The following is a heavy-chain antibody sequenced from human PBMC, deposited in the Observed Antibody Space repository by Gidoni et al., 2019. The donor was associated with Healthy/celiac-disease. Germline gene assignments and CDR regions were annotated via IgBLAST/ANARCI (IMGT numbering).Heavy chain of an antibody. CDR3: AKDYRRRWLPFEADYGMDV. J-gene: IGHJ6*02. CDR2: ISGSGGST. CDR1: GFTFSSYA. V-gene: IGHV3-23*01. D-gene: IGHD5-12*01. Sequence: EVQLLESGGGLVQPGGSLRPSWAASGFTFSSYAMSWVRQAPGKGLEWVSAISGSGGSTYYADSVKGRFTISRDNSKNTLYLQMNSLRAEDTAVYYCAKDYRRRWLPFEADYGMDVWGQGTTVTVSS.